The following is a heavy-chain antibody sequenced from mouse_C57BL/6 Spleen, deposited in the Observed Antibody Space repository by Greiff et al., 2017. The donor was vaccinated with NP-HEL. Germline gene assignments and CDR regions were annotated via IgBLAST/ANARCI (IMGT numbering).Heavy chain of an antibody. CDR1: GYTFTSYT. J-gene: IGHJ2*01. Sequence: QVQLKESGAELARPGASVKMSCKASGYTFTSYTMHWVKQRPGQGLEWIGYINPSSGYTKYNQKFKDKATLTADKSSSTAYMQLSSLTSEDSAVYYCARDLHDYFDYWGQGTTLTVSS. CDR2: INPSSGYT. V-gene: IGHV1-4*01. CDR3: ARDLHDYFDY.